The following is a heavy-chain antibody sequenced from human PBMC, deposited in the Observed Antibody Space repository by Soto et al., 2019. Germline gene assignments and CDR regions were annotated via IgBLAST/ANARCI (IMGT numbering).Heavy chain of an antibody. CDR1: GFTFSSYW. Sequence: EVQLVESGGGLVQPGGSLRLSCAASGFTFSSYWMHWVRQAPGKGLVWVSRINSDGSSTSYADSVKGRFTISRDNAKNTLYLQMNSLRADDTSVYYCARDHSSSWYSRTYNLFDPWGQGTLVTVSS. J-gene: IGHJ5*02. CDR2: INSDGSST. CDR3: ARDHSSSWYSRTYNLFDP. V-gene: IGHV3-74*01. D-gene: IGHD6-13*01.